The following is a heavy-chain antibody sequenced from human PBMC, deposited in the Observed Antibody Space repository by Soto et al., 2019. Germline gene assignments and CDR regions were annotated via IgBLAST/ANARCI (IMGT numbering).Heavy chain of an antibody. CDR3: ASLGGITGTIDAFDI. CDR2: IYSGGST. V-gene: IGHV3-66*01. Sequence: GGSLRLSCAASGFTVSSNYMSWVRQAPGKGLEWVSVIYSGGSTYYAGSVKGRFTISRDNSKNTLYLQMNSLRAEDTAVYYCASLGGITGTIDAFDIWGQGTMVTVSS. D-gene: IGHD1-20*01. J-gene: IGHJ3*02. CDR1: GFTVSSNY.